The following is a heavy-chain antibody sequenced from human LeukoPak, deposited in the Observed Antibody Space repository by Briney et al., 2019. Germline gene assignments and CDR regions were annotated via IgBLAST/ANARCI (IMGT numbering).Heavy chain of an antibody. CDR2: IIPILGIA. Sequence: SVKVSCKASGGTFSSYAISWVRQAPGQGLEWMGRIIPILGIANYAQKFQGRVTITADKSTSTAYMELSSLRSEDTAVYYCARGIRYFDWLLPFDYWGQGTLVTVSS. D-gene: IGHD3-9*01. CDR3: ARGIRYFDWLLPFDY. V-gene: IGHV1-69*04. J-gene: IGHJ4*02. CDR1: GGTFSSYA.